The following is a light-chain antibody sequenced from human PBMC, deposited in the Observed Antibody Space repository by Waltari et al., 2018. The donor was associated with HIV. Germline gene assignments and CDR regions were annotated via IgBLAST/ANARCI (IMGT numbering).Light chain of an antibody. CDR2: RND. J-gene: IGLJ6*01. CDR1: SSNVGKTY. V-gene: IGLV1-47*01. Sequence: QSGLRQPPSTSRPPGQRVVISCSGSSSNVGKTYVSWFQQLPGAAPRLLLYRNDRRPSGVPDRFTAAKSGTSASLVISGLRSDDEADYFCASWDDALSSWLFGGGTKLTVL. CDR3: ASWDDALSSWL.